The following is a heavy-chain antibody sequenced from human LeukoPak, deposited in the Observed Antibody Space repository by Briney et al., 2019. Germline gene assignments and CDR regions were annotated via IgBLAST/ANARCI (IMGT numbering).Heavy chain of an antibody. CDR1: GYTFTNYG. J-gene: IGHJ6*02. CDR3: ARSYRYSSSWRENSGMDV. CDR2: ISAYNGDT. V-gene: IGHV1-18*01. Sequence: ASVKVSCKASGYTFTNYGISWVRQAPGQGLEWMGWISAYNGDTNYAQKLQGRVTMTTDTSTSTAYMELRSLTSDDTAVYYCARSYRYSSSWRENSGMDVWGQGTTVTVSS. D-gene: IGHD6-13*01.